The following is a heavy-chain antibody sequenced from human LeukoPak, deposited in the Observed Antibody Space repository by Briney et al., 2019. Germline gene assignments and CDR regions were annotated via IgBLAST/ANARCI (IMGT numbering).Heavy chain of an antibody. V-gene: IGHV4-39*01. D-gene: IGHD1-26*01. CDR3: ARHTRREDNWFDP. J-gene: IGHJ5*02. Sequence: PSETLSLTCTVSGGSISSSSYYWGWTRQPPGKGLEWIGSIYYSGSTYYNPSLKSRVTISVDTSKNQFSLKLSSVTAADTAVYYCARHTRREDNWFDPWGQGTLVTVSS. CDR1: GGSISSSSYY. CDR2: IYYSGST.